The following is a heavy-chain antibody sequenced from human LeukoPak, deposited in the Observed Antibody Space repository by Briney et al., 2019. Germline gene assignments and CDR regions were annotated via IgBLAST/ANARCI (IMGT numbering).Heavy chain of an antibody. CDR1: GFTFSSYG. Sequence: PGGSLRLSCTATGFTFSSYGMHWVRRAPGKGLEWVAVIWYDGSKMYYADSVKGRFTISRDDSKNTLYLQMNSLRAEDTAVYYCACPRGYQYGSIDYWGQGTLVAVSS. J-gene: IGHJ4*02. CDR2: IWYDGSKM. V-gene: IGHV3-33*01. CDR3: ACPRGYQYGSIDY. D-gene: IGHD5-18*01.